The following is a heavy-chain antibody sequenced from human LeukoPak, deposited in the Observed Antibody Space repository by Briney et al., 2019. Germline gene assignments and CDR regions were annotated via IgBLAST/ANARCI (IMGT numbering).Heavy chain of an antibody. J-gene: IGHJ3*02. CDR3: ARGYYDSSGYSHDAFDI. D-gene: IGHD3-22*01. Sequence: SETLSLTCAVSGYSISSGYYWGWIRQPPGKGLEWIGIIYHSGSTYYNPSLKSRVTMSVDTSKNQFSLKLSSVTAADTAVYFCARGYYDSSGYSHDAFDIWGQGTMVTVSS. CDR2: IYHSGST. CDR1: GYSISSGYY. V-gene: IGHV4-38-2*01.